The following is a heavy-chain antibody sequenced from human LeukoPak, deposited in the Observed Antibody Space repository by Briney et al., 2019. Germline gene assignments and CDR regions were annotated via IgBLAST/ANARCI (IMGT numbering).Heavy chain of an antibody. CDR1: VFTLSSYR. Sequence: GGSLRLSCAASVFTLSSYRMNWVRQAPGKGVVWVSRINSDGSRTSYAHSVKGRFTISRDNAKNTLYLQMNSLRAEETNVYYCARSNWFDPWGQGTLVTVSS. CDR3: ARSNWFDP. V-gene: IGHV3-74*01. J-gene: IGHJ5*02. CDR2: INSDGSRT.